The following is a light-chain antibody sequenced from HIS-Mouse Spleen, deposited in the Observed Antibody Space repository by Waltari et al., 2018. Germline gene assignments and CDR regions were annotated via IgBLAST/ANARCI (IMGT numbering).Light chain of an antibody. Sequence: QSALTQPPSASGSPGQSVTISCTGTSSDVGGYNYVPWYQQHPGKAPKLMIYEVSKRPSGVPDRFSGSKSGNTASLAISGLQSEDEADYYCAAWDDSLNGYVFGTGTKVTVL. V-gene: IGLV2-8*01. CDR1: SSDVGGYNY. J-gene: IGLJ1*01. CDR3: AAWDDSLNGYV. CDR2: EVS.